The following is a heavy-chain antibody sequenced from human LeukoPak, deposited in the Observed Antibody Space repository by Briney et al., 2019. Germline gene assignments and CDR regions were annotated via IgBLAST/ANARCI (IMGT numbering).Heavy chain of an antibody. CDR3: ARGIDSGGYQHKGFDP. D-gene: IGHD3-22*01. CDR2: IYDSDSS. V-gene: IGHV4-39*01. Sequence: SETLSLTCTVSGGSIRSRSYLWGWIRQPPGKGLEWIGNIYDSDSSYYNPSLKSRVTISVDTSKNQFSLNLNSVTAADTGVYYCARGIDSGGYQHKGFDPWGQGTLVTVSS. CDR1: GGSIRSRSYL. J-gene: IGHJ5*02.